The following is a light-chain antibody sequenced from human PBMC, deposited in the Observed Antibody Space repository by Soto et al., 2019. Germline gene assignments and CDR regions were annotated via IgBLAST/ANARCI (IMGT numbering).Light chain of an antibody. Sequence: DIVVTQSPESLAVSLGERATINCKSSQSVLSNSIAWYQQKPGQPPKLLIYWASTRESGVPDRFSGSGSETDFTLTISSLQAEDVAVYYCQQYSSAPQTFGQGTKLEIK. CDR2: WAS. V-gene: IGKV4-1*01. CDR3: QQYSSAPQT. CDR1: QSVLSNS. J-gene: IGKJ2*01.